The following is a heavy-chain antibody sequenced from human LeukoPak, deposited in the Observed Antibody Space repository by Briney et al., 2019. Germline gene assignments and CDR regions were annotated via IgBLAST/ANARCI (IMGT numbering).Heavy chain of an antibody. D-gene: IGHD2-2*01. J-gene: IGHJ4*02. CDR1: GYSFTSYW. CDR3: ARQYCSSTSCYSTDFDY. V-gene: IGHV5-51*01. CDR2: IYPGDPDT. Sequence: GESLKISCPGSGYSFTSYWIGWVRQMPGKGLEWMGIIYPGDPDTRYSPSFQGQVTISADKSISTAYLQWSSLKASDTAMYYCARQYCSSTSCYSTDFDYWGQGTLVTVSS.